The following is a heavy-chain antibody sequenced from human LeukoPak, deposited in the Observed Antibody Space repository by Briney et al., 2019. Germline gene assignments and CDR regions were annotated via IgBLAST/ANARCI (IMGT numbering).Heavy chain of an antibody. CDR2: MNPNSGNT. J-gene: IGHJ4*02. CDR1: GYTLTSYD. D-gene: IGHD1-1*01. V-gene: IGHV1-8*02. CDR3: ATRRQLQTGGDEL. Sequence: ASVKVSCKASGYTLTSYDINWVRQATGQGLEWMGWMNPNSGNTGYAQQFQGRVTMTRDASITTAYMELSSLRSEDTAVYYCATRRQLQTGGDELWGQGTLVTVSS.